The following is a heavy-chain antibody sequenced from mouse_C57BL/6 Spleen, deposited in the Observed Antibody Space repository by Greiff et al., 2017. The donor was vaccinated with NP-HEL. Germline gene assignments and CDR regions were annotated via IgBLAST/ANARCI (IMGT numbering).Heavy chain of an antibody. V-gene: IGHV1-82*01. J-gene: IGHJ2*01. CDR3: ARYGNSYFDY. CDR1: GYAFSSSW. D-gene: IGHD2-1*01. CDR2: IYPGDGDT. Sequence: VQLQQSGPELVKPGASVKISCKASGYAFSSSWMNWVKQRPGKGLEWIGRIYPGDGDTNYNGKFKGKATLTADKSSSTAYMQLSSLTSEDSAVYFCARYGNSYFDYWGQGTTLTVSS.